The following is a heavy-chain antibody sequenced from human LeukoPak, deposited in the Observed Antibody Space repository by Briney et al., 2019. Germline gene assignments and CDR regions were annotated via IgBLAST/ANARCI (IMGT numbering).Heavy chain of an antibody. V-gene: IGHV3-30-3*01. CDR3: ARSWDQYFGY. D-gene: IGHD6-13*01. CDR1: GFTFSSYA. Sequence: GGSLRLSCAASGFTFSSYAMHWVRQAPGKGLEWVAVISYDGSNKYYADSVKGRFTISRDNSKNTLYLQMNSLRAEDTAVYYCARSWDQYFGYWGQGTLVTVSS. J-gene: IGHJ4*02. CDR2: ISYDGSNK.